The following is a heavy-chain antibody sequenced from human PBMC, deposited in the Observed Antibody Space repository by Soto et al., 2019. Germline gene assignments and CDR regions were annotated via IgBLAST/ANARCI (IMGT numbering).Heavy chain of an antibody. D-gene: IGHD2-2*01. CDR2: IYLRDYDT. CDR1: EYIFTTYW. J-gene: IGHJ3*02. V-gene: IGHV5-51*01. Sequence: GEALKICWKAAEYIFTTYWIGLVRQMHGKGQEWKGIIYLRDYDTKSSQSFQGLVTISADKSISTAYLQWDSLKASDTDMYFCARHYGQHDDFDIWGQGTMVTVSS. CDR3: ARHYGQHDDFDI.